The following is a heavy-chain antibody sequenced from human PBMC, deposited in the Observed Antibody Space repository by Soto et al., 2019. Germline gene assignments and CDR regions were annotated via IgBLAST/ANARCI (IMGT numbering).Heavy chain of an antibody. V-gene: IGHV5-10-1*01. CDR2: IDPSDSYT. CDR3: ARLHPGPYSVSYYAPYYFDY. CDR1: GYSFTSYW. Sequence: GESRKISCKGSGYSFTSYWISWVRQMPGKGLEWMGRIDPSDSYTNYSPSFQGHVTISADKSISTAYLQWSSLKASDTAMYYCARLHPGPYSVSYYAPYYFDYWGPGTLVTVSS. D-gene: IGHD1-26*01. J-gene: IGHJ4*02.